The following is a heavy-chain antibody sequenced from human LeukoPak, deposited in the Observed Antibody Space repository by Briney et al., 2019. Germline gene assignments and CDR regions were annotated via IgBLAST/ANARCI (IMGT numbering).Heavy chain of an antibody. CDR2: ISYDGSKK. D-gene: IGHD3-9*01. Sequence: GGSLRLSCAASGFTFSTYGMHWVRQAPGKGLEWVAVISYDGSKKYYADSVKGRFTISRDNSKNTLYLQMNSLRVEDTAVYYCAKGDYYDVLTGRQNWFGPWGQGTLVTVSS. J-gene: IGHJ5*02. CDR1: GFTFSTYG. CDR3: AKGDYYDVLTGRQNWFGP. V-gene: IGHV3-30*18.